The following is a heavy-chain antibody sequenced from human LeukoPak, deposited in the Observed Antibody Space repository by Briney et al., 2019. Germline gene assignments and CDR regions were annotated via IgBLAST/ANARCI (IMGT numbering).Heavy chain of an antibody. J-gene: IGHJ4*02. Sequence: GASVKVSCKASGYTFTSYGISWVRQAPGQGLEWMGWISAYNGNTNYAQKLQGRVTMTTDTSTSTAYMELRSLRSDDTAVYYCAREGVYGGNVRYFDCWGQGTLVTVSS. V-gene: IGHV1-18*01. CDR1: GYTFTSYG. D-gene: IGHD4-23*01. CDR3: AREGVYGGNVRYFDC. CDR2: ISAYNGNT.